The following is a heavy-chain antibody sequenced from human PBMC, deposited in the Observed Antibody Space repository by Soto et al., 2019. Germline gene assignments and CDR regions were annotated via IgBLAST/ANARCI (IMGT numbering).Heavy chain of an antibody. CDR3: ARDRNGGYWYFDL. CDR1: GGSISSGGYY. CDR2: IYYSGST. V-gene: IGHV4-31*03. J-gene: IGHJ2*01. D-gene: IGHD1-1*01. Sequence: QVQLQESGPGLVKPSQTLSLTCTVSGGSISSGGYYWSWIRQHPGKGLEWIGYIYYSGSTYYNPSIKSRVTISVDPSKNQFSLKLSSVTAADTAVYYCARDRNGGYWYFDLWGRGTLVTVSS.